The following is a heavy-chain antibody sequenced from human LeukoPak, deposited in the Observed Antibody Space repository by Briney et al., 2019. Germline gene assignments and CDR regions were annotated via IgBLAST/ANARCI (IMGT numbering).Heavy chain of an antibody. J-gene: IGHJ4*02. CDR3: AREWFLEWLSPLDY. V-gene: IGHV3-30*19. Sequence: GGSLRLSCAASGFIFSSYGMHWVRQAPGKGLEWVAVISYDGSNKYYADSVKGRFTISRDNSKNTLYLQMNSLRAEDTAVYYCAREWFLEWLSPLDYWGQGTLVTVSS. D-gene: IGHD3-3*01. CDR1: GFIFSSYG. CDR2: ISYDGSNK.